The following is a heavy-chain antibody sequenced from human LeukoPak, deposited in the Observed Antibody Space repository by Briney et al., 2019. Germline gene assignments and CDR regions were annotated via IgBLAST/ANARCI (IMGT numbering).Heavy chain of an antibody. J-gene: IGHJ4*02. D-gene: IGHD6-13*01. CDR3: ASAAGPFDN. V-gene: IGHV3-33*01. Sequence: GRSLRLSCAASGFTFSSYGMRWVRQAPGKGLEWVAVIWFDGSNKYYADSVKGRFIISRDNSKNTLYLQMNSLRAEDTAVYYCASAAGPFDNWGQGTLVTVSS. CDR1: GFTFSSYG. CDR2: IWFDGSNK.